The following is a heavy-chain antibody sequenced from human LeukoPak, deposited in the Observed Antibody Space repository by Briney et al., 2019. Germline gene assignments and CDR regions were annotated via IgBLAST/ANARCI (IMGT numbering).Heavy chain of an antibody. CDR3: AKVDSGIVATGSPYFDY. CDR2: LSGSGGST. D-gene: IGHD6-13*01. J-gene: IGHJ4*02. CDR1: GFNFDDYG. Sequence: GGSLRLSCAASGFNFDDYGMSWVRQAPGKGLEWVSSLSGSGGSTYHADSVKGRFTISRDNSKNALYLQMNSLRAEDTAVYYCAKVDSGIVATGSPYFDYWGQGTLVTVSS. V-gene: IGHV3-23*01.